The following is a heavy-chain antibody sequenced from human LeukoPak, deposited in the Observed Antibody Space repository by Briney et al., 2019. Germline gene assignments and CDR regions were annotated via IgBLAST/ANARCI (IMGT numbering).Heavy chain of an antibody. CDR2: INTNTGNP. CDR1: GYTFTSYA. Sequence: ASVKVSCKASGYTFTSYAMNWVRQAPGQGLEWMGWINTNTGNPTYAQGFTGRFVFSLDTSVSTAYLQISSLKAEDTAVYYCARDGLENYYYYYYMDVWGKGTTVTVSS. D-gene: IGHD5-12*01. CDR3: ARDGLENYYYYYYMDV. J-gene: IGHJ6*03. V-gene: IGHV7-4-1*02.